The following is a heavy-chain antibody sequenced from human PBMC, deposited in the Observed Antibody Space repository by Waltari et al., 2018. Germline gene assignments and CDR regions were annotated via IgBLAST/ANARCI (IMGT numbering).Heavy chain of an antibody. D-gene: IGHD6-25*01. CDR2: IWYDGSNK. V-gene: IGHV3-33*01. CDR3: ARGVSGFDY. Sequence: QVQLVESGGGVVQPGRSLRLSCAASGFTFSSYGLHWVRQAPGKGLEWVAVIWYDGSNKYYADSVKGRFTISRDNSKNTLYLQMNSLRAEDTAVYYCARGVSGFDYWGQGTLVTVSS. CDR1: GFTFSSYG. J-gene: IGHJ4*02.